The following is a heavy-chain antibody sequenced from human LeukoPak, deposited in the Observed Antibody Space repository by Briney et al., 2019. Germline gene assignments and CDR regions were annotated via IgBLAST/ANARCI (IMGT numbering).Heavy chain of an antibody. J-gene: IGHJ6*03. V-gene: IGHV1-2*02. D-gene: IGHD3-10*01. CDR3: ARAPYGSGKPSNYYMDV. Sequence: ASVKVSCKASGYTFTSYGISWVRQAPGQGLEWMGWINPNSGGTNYAQKFQGRVTMTRDTSISTAYMELSRLRSDDTAVYYCARAPYGSGKPSNYYMDVWGKGTTVTVSS. CDR2: INPNSGGT. CDR1: GYTFTSYG.